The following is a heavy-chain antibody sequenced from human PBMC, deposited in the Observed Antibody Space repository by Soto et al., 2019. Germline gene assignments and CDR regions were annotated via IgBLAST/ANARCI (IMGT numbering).Heavy chain of an antibody. CDR3: ARHERVGATYFDY. CDR2: IYYSGST. CDR1: VGSISSSSYY. Sequence: SETLSLTCTVSVGSISSSSYYWGWIRQPPGKGLEWIGSIYYSGSTYYNPSLKSRVTISVDTSKNQFSLKLSSVTAADTAVYYCARHERVGATYFDYWGQGTLVTVSS. D-gene: IGHD1-26*01. J-gene: IGHJ4*02. V-gene: IGHV4-39*01.